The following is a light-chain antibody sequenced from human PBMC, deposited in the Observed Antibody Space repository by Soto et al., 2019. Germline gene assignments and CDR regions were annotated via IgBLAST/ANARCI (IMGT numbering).Light chain of an antibody. J-gene: IGKJ4*01. Sequence: EIVMTQSPGTLSLSPGERATLSFRASQTVRNNYLAWYQQKPGQAPSLLIYDASSRATGIPDRFSGGGSGADFTLTISRLQPEDFALDYCQHVSSYPLTFAGGIKV. CDR2: DAS. CDR1: QTVRNNY. CDR3: QHVSSYPLT. V-gene: IGKV3-20*01.